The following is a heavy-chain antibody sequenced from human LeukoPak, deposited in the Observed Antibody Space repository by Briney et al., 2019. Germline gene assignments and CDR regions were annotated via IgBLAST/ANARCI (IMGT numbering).Heavy chain of an antibody. CDR2: IIPFFGTA. CDR1: GGTFIRYV. J-gene: IGHJ2*01. V-gene: IGHV1-69*05. CDR3: ARSVELNTELIAASLWYFDL. D-gene: IGHD6-13*01. Sequence: SVNVSCKASGGTFIRYVISWVRQAPGQGLEWMGRIIPFFGTANYPQKFQGRVTITTDESTSTAYMELSSLRSEDTAVYYCARSVELNTELIAASLWYFDLWGRGTLVTVSS.